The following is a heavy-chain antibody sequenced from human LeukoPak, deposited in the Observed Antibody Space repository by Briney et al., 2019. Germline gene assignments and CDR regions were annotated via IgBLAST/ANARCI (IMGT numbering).Heavy chain of an antibody. CDR2: ISYDGSNK. J-gene: IGHJ4*02. CDR1: GFTFSSYG. CDR3: ARIIANHVDY. Sequence: GRSLRLSCAASGFTFSSYGMHWVRQAPGKGLEWVAVISYDGSNKYYADSVKGRFTISRDNSKNTLYLQMNSLRAEDTAVYYCARIIANHVDYWGQGTLVTVSS. V-gene: IGHV3-30*03.